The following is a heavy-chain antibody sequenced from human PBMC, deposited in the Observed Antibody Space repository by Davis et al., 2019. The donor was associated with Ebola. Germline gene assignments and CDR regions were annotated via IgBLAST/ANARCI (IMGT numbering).Heavy chain of an antibody. J-gene: IGHJ6*04. CDR3: ARAPVVPAAMVYYYYGMDV. CDR2: IYHSGST. D-gene: IGHD2-2*01. CDR1: GYSISSGYY. V-gene: IGHV4-38-2*02. Sequence: SETLSLTCTVSGYSISSGYYWGWIRQPPGKGLEWIGYIYHSGSTYYNPSLKSRVTISVDRSKNQFSLKLSSVTAADTAVYYCARAPVVPAAMVYYYYGMDVWGKGTTVTVSS.